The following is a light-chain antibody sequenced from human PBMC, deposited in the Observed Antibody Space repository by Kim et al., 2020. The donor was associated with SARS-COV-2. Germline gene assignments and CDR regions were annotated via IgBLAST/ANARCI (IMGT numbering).Light chain of an antibody. V-gene: IGKV3-11*01. J-gene: IGKJ2*01. CDR3: QQRSNWPPLYT. CDR2: DAS. Sequence: IVSTQSPATLSLSPGERATLSCRASQSVSSRLAWYQHKPGQAPSLLIYDASHRATGIPARFSGSGSGTDFTLTISSLEPDDFAVYYCQQRSNWPPLYTFGQGTKLEI. CDR1: QSVSSR.